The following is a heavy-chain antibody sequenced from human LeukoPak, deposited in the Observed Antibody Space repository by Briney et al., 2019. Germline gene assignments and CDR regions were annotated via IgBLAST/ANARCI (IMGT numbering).Heavy chain of an antibody. J-gene: IGHJ4*02. V-gene: IGHV3-49*03. D-gene: IGHD6-6*01. CDR3: VKSTRGAWYSSSSGGYYFDY. Sequence: PGGSLRLSCTASGFTFGDYAMSWFRQAPGKGLEWVGFIRSKAYGGTTEYAASVKGRFTISRDDSKSIAYLQMNSLKTEDTAVYYCVKSTRGAWYSSSSGGYYFDYWGQGTLVTVSS. CDR1: GFTFGDYA. CDR2: IRSKAYGGTT.